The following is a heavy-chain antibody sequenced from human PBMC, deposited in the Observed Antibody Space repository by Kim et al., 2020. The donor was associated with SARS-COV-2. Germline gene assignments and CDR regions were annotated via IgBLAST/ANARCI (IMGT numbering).Heavy chain of an antibody. V-gene: IGHV3-53*01. J-gene: IGHJ5*02. CDR2: T. D-gene: IGHD6-13*01. Sequence: TNSPDSRKGPLTISRDNSKNTVYFQIKSLRAEDAAVYYCARDRADNWFDPWGQGTLVTVSS. CDR3: ARDRADNWFDP.